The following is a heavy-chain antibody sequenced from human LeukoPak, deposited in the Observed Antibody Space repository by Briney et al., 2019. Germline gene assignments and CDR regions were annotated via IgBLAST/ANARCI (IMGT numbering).Heavy chain of an antibody. CDR1: GFSFCDYW. CDR3: ARDPRDDHNSLDS. V-gene: IGHV3-7*03. CDR2: IKEDGSAR. Sequence: GESLRLSCAASGFSFCDYWMSWVRQSPEKGLEWVANIKEDGSARYYVDSVKGRFTISRDNAKNSLYLQMTSLRAEDTAMYYCARDPRDDHNSLDSWGQGTQVTVSS. J-gene: IGHJ5*01.